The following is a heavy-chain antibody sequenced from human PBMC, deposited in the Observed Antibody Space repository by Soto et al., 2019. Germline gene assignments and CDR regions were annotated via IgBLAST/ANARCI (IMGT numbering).Heavy chain of an antibody. CDR3: ANCFSYSVIDY. CDR2: ISYDGSNK. Sequence: QVQLVESGGGVVQPGRSLRLSCAASGFTFSTYGMHWVRQAPGKGLEWVAVISYDGSNKYYADSVKGRFTISRDNSKNTLYLQMCSLRAEDTAVYYCANCFSYSVIDYWGQGPLVTVSS. J-gene: IGHJ4*02. D-gene: IGHD2-21*01. CDR1: GFTFSTYG. V-gene: IGHV3-30*18.